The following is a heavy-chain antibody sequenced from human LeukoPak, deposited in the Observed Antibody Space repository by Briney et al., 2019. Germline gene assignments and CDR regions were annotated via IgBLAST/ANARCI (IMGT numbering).Heavy chain of an antibody. CDR2: INPNSGGT. J-gene: IGHJ4*02. CDR1: GYTFTGYY. D-gene: IGHD3-22*01. V-gene: IGHV1-2*02. Sequence: ASVKVSCKASGYTFTGYYMHWVRQAPGQGLEWMGWINPNSGGTNYAQKFQGRVTITRNTSISTAYMELSSLRSEDTAVYYCARAHGSSGYYYYFDYWGQGTLVTVSS. CDR3: ARAHGSSGYYYYFDY.